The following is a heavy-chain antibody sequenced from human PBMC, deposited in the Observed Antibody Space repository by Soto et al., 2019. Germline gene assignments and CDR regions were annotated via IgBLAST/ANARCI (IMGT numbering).Heavy chain of an antibody. J-gene: IGHJ2*01. CDR1: GFTFSSYA. V-gene: IGHV3-23*01. CDR2: ISGSGGST. CDR3: AKYYYSKGQNWYFDL. Sequence: GGSLRLSCAGSGFTFSSYAMSWVRQATGKGLEWVSAISGSGGSTYYADSVKGRFTISRDNSKNTLYLQMNSLRAEDTAVYYCAKYYYSKGQNWYFDLWGRGTLVTVSS. D-gene: IGHD4-4*01.